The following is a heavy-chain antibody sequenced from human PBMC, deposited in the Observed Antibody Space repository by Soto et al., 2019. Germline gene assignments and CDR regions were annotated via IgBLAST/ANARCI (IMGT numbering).Heavy chain of an antibody. Sequence: QVQLVQSGAEVKKPGASVKVSCKASGYTFTSYGISWVRQAPGQGLEWMGWISAYNGNTNYAQKLQGRVTMPTDTPTSTADGELRGLRCDETAGESGARGSLTSTDFDDWGQGTLVTVSS. D-gene: IGHD1-26*01. CDR2: ISAYNGNT. CDR3: ARGSLTSTDFDD. CDR1: GYTFTSYG. V-gene: IGHV1-18*01. J-gene: IGHJ4*02.